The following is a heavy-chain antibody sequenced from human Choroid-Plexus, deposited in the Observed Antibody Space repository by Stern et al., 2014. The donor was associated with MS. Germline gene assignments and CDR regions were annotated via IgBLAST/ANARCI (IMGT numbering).Heavy chain of an antibody. V-gene: IGHV4-31*03. Sequence: VQLEESGPGLVKPSQTLSLTCTVSGGSISSGGYYWSWIRQHPGKGLEWIGYIYYSGSTYYTPSLKSRVSISVDTSKNQFSLKLSSVTAADTAVYYCARGPPDYYDSSGYYTYWGQGTLVTVSS. CDR3: ARGPPDYYDSSGYYTY. J-gene: IGHJ4*02. CDR2: IYYSGST. CDR1: GGSISSGGYY. D-gene: IGHD3-22*01.